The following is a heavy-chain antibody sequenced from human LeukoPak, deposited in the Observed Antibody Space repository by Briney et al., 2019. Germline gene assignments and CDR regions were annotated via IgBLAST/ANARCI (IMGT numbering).Heavy chain of an antibody. CDR3: ARDICGGDCYGGYFDY. Sequence: PGGSLRLSCAASGFTFSSYEMNWVRQAPGKGLEWVSYISSSGSTIYYADSVKGRFTISRDNAKNSLYLQMNSLRAEDTAVYYCARDICGGDCYGGYFDYWGQGTPVTVSS. J-gene: IGHJ4*02. V-gene: IGHV3-48*03. D-gene: IGHD2-21*02. CDR2: ISSSGSTI. CDR1: GFTFSSYE.